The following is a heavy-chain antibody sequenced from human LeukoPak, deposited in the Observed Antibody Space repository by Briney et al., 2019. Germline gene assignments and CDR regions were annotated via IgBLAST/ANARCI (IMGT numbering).Heavy chain of an antibody. CDR3: ARAVNFRELGYYYYYMDV. CDR1: GYSISSGYY. V-gene: IGHV4-38-2*02. Sequence: PSETLSLTCTVSGYSISSGYYWGWIRQPPGKGLEWIGSIYHSGSTYYNPSLKNRVTISVDTSKNQFSLKLSSVTAADTAVYYCARAVNFRELGYYYYYMDVWGKGTTVTVSS. D-gene: IGHD1-26*01. J-gene: IGHJ6*03. CDR2: IYHSGST.